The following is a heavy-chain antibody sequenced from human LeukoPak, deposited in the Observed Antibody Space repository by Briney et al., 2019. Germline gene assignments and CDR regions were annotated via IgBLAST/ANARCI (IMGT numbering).Heavy chain of an antibody. CDR3: ARFRPVYYYYMDV. Sequence: ASVKVSCKASGYTFTDYYMHWVRQAPGQGLEWMGWINPNSGGTNYAQKFQGRVTMTRDTSISTAYMELSRLRSDDTAVYYCARFRPVYYYYMDVWGKGTTVTVSS. CDR1: GYTFTDYY. D-gene: IGHD1-14*01. CDR2: INPNSGGT. V-gene: IGHV1-2*02. J-gene: IGHJ6*03.